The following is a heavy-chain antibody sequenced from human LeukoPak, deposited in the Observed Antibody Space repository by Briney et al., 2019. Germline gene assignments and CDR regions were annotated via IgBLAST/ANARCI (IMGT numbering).Heavy chain of an antibody. D-gene: IGHD7-27*01. V-gene: IGHV3-23*01. CDR2: IATSDGNT. Sequence: GGSLRLSCAASGFTFSSYTMSWVRQAPGKGLEWVSTIATSDGNTYYADSVKGRFTVSRDNSKNTLFLQMNSLRAEDTAVYYCAKDGGLWVSAHWGDSWGRGTLVTVSS. J-gene: IGHJ4*02. CDR1: GFTFSSYT. CDR3: AKDGGLWVSAHWGDS.